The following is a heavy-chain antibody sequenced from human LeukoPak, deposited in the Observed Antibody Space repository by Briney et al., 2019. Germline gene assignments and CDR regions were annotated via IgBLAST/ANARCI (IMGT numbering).Heavy chain of an antibody. V-gene: IGHV3-23*01. Sequence: QSGGSLRLSCAASGFTFSNYGMNWVRQAPGKGLESVSVITDGADTYYADSVKGRFTISRDNSQNTVHLQMDNLRADDTAVYYCAKVDYWSPENYLDSWGQGTLVTVSS. CDR3: AKVDYWSPENYLDS. J-gene: IGHJ4*02. D-gene: IGHD1-1*01. CDR2: ITDGADT. CDR1: GFTFSNYG.